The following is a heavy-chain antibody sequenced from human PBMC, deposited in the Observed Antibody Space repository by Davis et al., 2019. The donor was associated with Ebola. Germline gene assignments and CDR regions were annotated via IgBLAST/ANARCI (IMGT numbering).Heavy chain of an antibody. CDR2: IDPSDSYT. V-gene: IGHV5-10-1*01. J-gene: IGHJ4*02. Sequence: KVSCKASGYSFTNYWISWVRQMPGEGLEWMARIDPSDSYTNYSPSFRGHVTISADKSINTAYLQWDSLKASDTAIYYCARPGYCTSGSCSTYLDSWGQGTLVTVSS. D-gene: IGHD2-15*01. CDR3: ARPGYCTSGSCSTYLDS. CDR1: GYSFTNYW.